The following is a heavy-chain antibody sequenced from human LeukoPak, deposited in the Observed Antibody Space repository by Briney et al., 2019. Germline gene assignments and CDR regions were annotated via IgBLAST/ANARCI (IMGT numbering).Heavy chain of an antibody. CDR1: GFTFSSYS. CDR2: ISSSSSTI. CDR3: ARDDRASWFFDF. D-gene: IGHD6-13*01. Sequence: GGSLRLSCAASGFTFSSYSMNWVRQAPGKGLEWVSYISSSSSTIYYADSVKGRFTISRDNAKSSLYLQMNSLRDEDTAVYSCARDDRASWFFDFWGQGTLVTVSS. J-gene: IGHJ4*02. V-gene: IGHV3-48*02.